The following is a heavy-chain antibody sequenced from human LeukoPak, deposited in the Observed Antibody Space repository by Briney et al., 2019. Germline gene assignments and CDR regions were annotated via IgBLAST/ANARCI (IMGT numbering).Heavy chain of an antibody. D-gene: IGHD3-10*01. CDR3: ARAQYDYGSGSYYYYYYMDV. V-gene: IGHV4-61*02. Sequence: SSETLSLTCAVSGYSISSGSYYWSWIRQPAGKGLEWIGRIYTSGSTNYNPSLKSRVTISVDTSKNQFSLKLSSVTAADTAVYYCARAQYDYGSGSYYYYYYMDVWGKGTTVTVSS. CDR2: IYTSGST. J-gene: IGHJ6*03. CDR1: GYSISSGSYY.